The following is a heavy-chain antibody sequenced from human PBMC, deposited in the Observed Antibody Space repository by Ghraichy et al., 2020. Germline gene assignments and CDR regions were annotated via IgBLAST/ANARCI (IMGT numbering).Heavy chain of an antibody. Sequence: ASVKVSCKASGYTFTSYGISWVRQAPGQGLEWMGWISAYNGNTNYAQKLQGRVTMTTDTSTSTAYMELRSLRSDDTAVYYCARDFRMTRGSYPGAPSSYWGQGTLVTVSS. CDR2: ISAYNGNT. J-gene: IGHJ4*02. D-gene: IGHD1-26*01. CDR3: ARDFRMTRGSYPGAPSSY. V-gene: IGHV1-18*04. CDR1: GYTFTSYG.